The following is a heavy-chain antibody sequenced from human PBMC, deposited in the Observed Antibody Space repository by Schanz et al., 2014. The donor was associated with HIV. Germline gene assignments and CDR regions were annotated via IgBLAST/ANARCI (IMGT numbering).Heavy chain of an antibody. Sequence: QVQLVESGGGVVQPGRSLRVSCAASGFTFSTYAMHWARQAPGKGLEWVAVISYDGSNKNYADSVKGRFTISRDISKNTLYLQMNSLRAEDSAVYYCAKDRRGGYQFLYGLDVWGQGTTVTVSS. CDR1: GFTFSTYA. V-gene: IGHV3-30-3*02. CDR2: ISYDGSNK. CDR3: AKDRRGGYQFLYGLDV. J-gene: IGHJ6*02. D-gene: IGHD2-2*01.